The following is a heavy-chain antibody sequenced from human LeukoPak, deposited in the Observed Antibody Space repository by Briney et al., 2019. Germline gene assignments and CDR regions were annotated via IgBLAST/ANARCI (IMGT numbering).Heavy chain of an antibody. V-gene: IGHV3-73*01. Sequence: GGSLRLSCAASGFTFSGSAMHWVRQASGKGLEWVGRIRSKANSYATASAASVKGRFTISRDDSKNTAYLQMNSLKTEDTAVYYCTRHVLAGWYFDLWAVAPWSLSPQ. CDR1: GFTFSGSA. CDR3: TRHVLAGWYFDL. CDR2: IRSKANSYAT. D-gene: IGHD1-14*01. J-gene: IGHJ2*01.